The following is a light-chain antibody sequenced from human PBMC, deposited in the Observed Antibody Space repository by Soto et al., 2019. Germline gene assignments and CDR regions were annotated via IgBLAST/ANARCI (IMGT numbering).Light chain of an antibody. J-gene: IGKJ2*01. CDR1: QSVSSN. CDR2: GTS. V-gene: IGKV3-15*01. Sequence: EIVMTQSPATLSVSPGERATLSCRASQSVSSNLAWYQQKPGQAPRLLISGTSTRATGIPARFSGSGSGTDFTLTISSLQSEDFAVYYCQQYNNWYTFGQGTKLEIK. CDR3: QQYNNWYT.